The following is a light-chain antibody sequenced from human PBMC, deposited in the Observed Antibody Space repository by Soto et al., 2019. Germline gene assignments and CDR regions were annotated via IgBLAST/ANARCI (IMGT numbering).Light chain of an antibody. CDR2: GVN. CDR3: RSSTGISTLYV. J-gene: IGLJ1*01. V-gene: IGLV2-23*02. Sequence: QSVLTQPASVSGSPGQSITISCTGASSDVGSYNLVSWYQQHPGKAPKLMIYGVNKRPSGVSNRFSGSKSGNTASLTISGLQAEDDVYYNCRSSTGISTLYVSG. CDR1: SSDVGSYNL.